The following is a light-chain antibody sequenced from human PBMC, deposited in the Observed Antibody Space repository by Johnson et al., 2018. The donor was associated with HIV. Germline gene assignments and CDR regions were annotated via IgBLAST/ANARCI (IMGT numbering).Light chain of an antibody. CDR1: SSDMGNYA. CDR2: ENN. Sequence: QSVLTQPPSVSAAPGQNVTISCSGSSSDMGNYAVSWYQQLPGTAPKLLIYENNKRPSGIPDRFSGSKSGTSATLDITGLQTGDEADYYCGTWDSSLSAGGVFGTVTKVTVL. J-gene: IGLJ1*01. CDR3: GTWDSSLSAGGV. V-gene: IGLV1-51*02.